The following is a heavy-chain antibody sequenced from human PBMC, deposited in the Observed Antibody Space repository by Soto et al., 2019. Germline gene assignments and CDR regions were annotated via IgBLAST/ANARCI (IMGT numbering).Heavy chain of an antibody. J-gene: IGHJ4*02. Sequence: HPGGSLRLSCAASGFTFSSYAMSWVRQAPGEGLEWVSAISGSGGSTYDSDSVKGRFPISRDNSKNTLYVQMNSLRAEDTAVYYCAKDIDSSGWYSYFDCWGQGTLVPVSS. CDR3: AKDIDSSGWYSYFDC. CDR1: GFTFSSYA. CDR2: ISGSGGST. V-gene: IGHV3-23*01. D-gene: IGHD6-19*01.